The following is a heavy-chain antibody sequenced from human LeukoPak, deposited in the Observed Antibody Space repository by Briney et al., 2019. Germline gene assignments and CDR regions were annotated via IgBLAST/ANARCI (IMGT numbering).Heavy chain of an antibody. Sequence: ASVKVSCKASGYTFTSYYMHWVRQAPGQGLEWMGIINPSGGSTSYAQKFQGRVTMTRDTSTSTVYMELRSLRSDDTAVYYCASNGAAAGPGIFDYWGQGTLVTVSS. V-gene: IGHV1-46*01. J-gene: IGHJ4*02. CDR2: INPSGGST. CDR1: GYTFTSYY. CDR3: ASNGAAAGPGIFDY. D-gene: IGHD6-13*01.